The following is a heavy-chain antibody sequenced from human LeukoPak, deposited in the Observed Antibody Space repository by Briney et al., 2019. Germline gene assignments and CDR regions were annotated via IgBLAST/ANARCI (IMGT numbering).Heavy chain of an antibody. CDR1: GFTFSDNW. CDR2: INGQGSGT. V-gene: IGHV3-74*01. D-gene: IGHD3-16*01. Sequence: PGGSLGFSCVASGFTFSDNWMHCLRQVPGKPPVWVSNINGQGSGTHYGDFVKGRFTISRDNTKSTVFLQMNNLRVEDTAVYYCARTGGTDVDLDYWGQGTLVTVSS. J-gene: IGHJ4*02. CDR3: ARTGGTDVDLDY.